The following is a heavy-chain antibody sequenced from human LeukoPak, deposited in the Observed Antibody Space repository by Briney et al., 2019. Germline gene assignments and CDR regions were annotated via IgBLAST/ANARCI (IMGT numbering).Heavy chain of an antibody. CDR2: VSYSGRT. V-gene: IGHV4-59*12. Sequence: SQTLSLTCTVSGASISNYYWSWIRQPPGKGLECIGYVSYSGRTNHNPSLKSRVTISADTSKNQFSLKLTSVTAADTAVYYCARDPYSSTWSYGMDVWGQGTTVTVSS. D-gene: IGHD6-6*01. J-gene: IGHJ6*02. CDR3: ARDPYSSTWSYGMDV. CDR1: GASISNYY.